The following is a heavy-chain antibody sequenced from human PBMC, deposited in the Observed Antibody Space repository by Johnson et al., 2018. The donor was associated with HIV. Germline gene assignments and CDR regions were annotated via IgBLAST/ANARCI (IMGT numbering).Heavy chain of an antibody. V-gene: IGHV3-53*01. CDR2: IYSGGST. Sequence: VQLVESGGGLVKPGGSLRLSCAASGFTVSSNYMSWVRQAPGKGLEWVSVIYSGGSTYYADSVKGRFTISRDNSKNTLYLQMNSLRAEDTAVYYCARVPRIEQQLVHAFDSWGQGTMVTVSS. CDR1: GFTVSSNY. D-gene: IGHD6-13*01. J-gene: IGHJ3*02. CDR3: ARVPRIEQQLVHAFDS.